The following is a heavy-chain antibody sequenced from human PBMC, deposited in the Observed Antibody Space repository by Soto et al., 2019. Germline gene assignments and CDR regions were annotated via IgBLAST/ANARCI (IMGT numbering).Heavy chain of an antibody. J-gene: IGHJ3*02. D-gene: IGHD6-6*01. CDR1: GGSISSYY. V-gene: IGHV4-59*08. Sequence: SSETLSLTCTVSGGSISSYYWSWIRQPPGKGLEWIGYIYYSGSTNYNPSLKSRVTISVDTSKNQFSLKLSSVTAADTAVYYCARYNRVSSSSRKKKLNDAFDIWGQGTMVTVSS. CDR3: ARYNRVSSSSRKKKLNDAFDI. CDR2: IYYSGST.